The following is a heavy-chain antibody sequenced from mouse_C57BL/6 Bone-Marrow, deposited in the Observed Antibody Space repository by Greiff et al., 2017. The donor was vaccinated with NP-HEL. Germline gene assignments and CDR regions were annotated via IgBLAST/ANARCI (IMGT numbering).Heavy chain of an antibody. CDR2: INYDGSST. D-gene: IGHD1-1*01. CDR3: ARDNYGSSYPRYWYFDV. J-gene: IGHJ1*03. V-gene: IGHV5-16*01. CDR1: GFTFSDYY. Sequence: EVQLQESEGGLVQPGSSMKLSCTASGFTFSDYYMAWVRQVPEKGLEWVANINYDGSSTYYLDSLKSRFIISRDNAKNILYLQMSSLKSEDTATYYCARDNYGSSYPRYWYFDVWGTGTTVTVSS.